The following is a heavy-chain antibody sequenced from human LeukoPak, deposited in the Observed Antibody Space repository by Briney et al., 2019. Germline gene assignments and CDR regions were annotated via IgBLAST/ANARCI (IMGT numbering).Heavy chain of an antibody. CDR1: GFTFSSYA. Sequence: GGSLRLSCAASGFTFSSYAMHWVRQAPGKGLEWVAVISYDGSNKYYADSVKGRFTISRDNSKNTLYLQMNSLRAEDTAVYYCARDRIGYCSSTSCYGANYGMDVWGQGTTVTVSS. CDR3: ARDRIGYCSSTSCYGANYGMDV. CDR2: ISYDGSNK. D-gene: IGHD2-2*01. J-gene: IGHJ6*02. V-gene: IGHV3-30-3*01.